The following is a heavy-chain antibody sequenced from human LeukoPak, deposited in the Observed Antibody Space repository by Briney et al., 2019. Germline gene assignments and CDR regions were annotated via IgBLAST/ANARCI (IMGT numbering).Heavy chain of an antibody. V-gene: IGHV3-73*01. J-gene: IGHJ4*02. D-gene: IGHD4-17*01. CDR3: TRQPYDYGDYHFDY. CDR1: GVTFSDSA. Sequence: GGSLRLSCAASGVTFSDSAMHWVRQASGKGLGWVGRIRSKADNYATRYAASVKGRFTISRYDLKNTAYLQMDSLKTEDTALYYCTRQPYDYGDYHFDYWGQGTLVTVSS. CDR2: IRSKADNYAT.